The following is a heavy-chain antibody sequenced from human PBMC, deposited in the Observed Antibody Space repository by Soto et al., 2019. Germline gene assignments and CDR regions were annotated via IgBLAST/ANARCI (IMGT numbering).Heavy chain of an antibody. CDR3: ASRGSGSYYDY. D-gene: IGHD1-26*01. CDR2: ISGSGDST. V-gene: IGHV3-23*01. J-gene: IGHJ4*02. CDR1: GFTFSSYA. Sequence: EVQLLESGGGLVQPGGSLRLSCAASGFTFSSYAMRWVRQAPVKGLECVSAISGSGDSTYYADSVKGRFTISRDNSKNSLYLQMNSLSADDTAVYYGASRGSGSYYDYWGQGSLVTVSS.